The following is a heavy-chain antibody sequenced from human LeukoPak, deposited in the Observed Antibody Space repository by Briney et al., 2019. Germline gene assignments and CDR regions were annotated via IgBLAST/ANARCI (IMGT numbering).Heavy chain of an antibody. J-gene: IGHJ4*02. CDR1: GYTLTELS. CDR2: FDPEDGET. D-gene: IGHD3-10*01. CDR3: ATGSITMVRGVIMPFDY. Sequence: ASVKVSCKVSGYTLTELSMHWVRQAPGKGLEWMGGFDPEDGETIYAQKFQGRVTMTEDTPTDTAYMELSSLRSEDTAVYYCATGSITMVRGVIMPFDYWGQGTLVTVSS. V-gene: IGHV1-24*01.